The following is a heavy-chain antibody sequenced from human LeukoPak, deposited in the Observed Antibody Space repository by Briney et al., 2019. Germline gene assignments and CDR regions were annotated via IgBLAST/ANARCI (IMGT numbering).Heavy chain of an antibody. D-gene: IGHD6-13*01. V-gene: IGHV1-69*04. J-gene: IGHJ4*02. CDR3: ARDSSWYTFDY. CDR2: IIPILGIA. CDR1: GGTFSSYA. Sequence: ASVKVSCKASGGTFSSYAISWVRQAPGQGLEWMGRIIPILGIANYAQKFQGRVTITADKSTSTVYMELSSLRSEDTAVYYCARDSSWYTFDYWGQGTLVTVSS.